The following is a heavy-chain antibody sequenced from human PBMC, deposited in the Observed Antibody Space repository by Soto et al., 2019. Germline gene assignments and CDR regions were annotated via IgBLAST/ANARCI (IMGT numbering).Heavy chain of an antibody. CDR1: GFTFSSSW. CDR2: VSGDGSST. J-gene: IGHJ4*02. D-gene: IGHD4-4*01. V-gene: IGHV3-74*01. CDR3: ARGPHLTAVTTSVVNY. Sequence: PGGSLRLSCAASGFTFSSSWMHWVRQAPGKGLVWVSRVSGDGSSTNYADSVKGRFTISRDNAKNTLYLQMNSLRAEDAAVYYCARGPHLTAVTTSVVNYWGQGTLVTVSS.